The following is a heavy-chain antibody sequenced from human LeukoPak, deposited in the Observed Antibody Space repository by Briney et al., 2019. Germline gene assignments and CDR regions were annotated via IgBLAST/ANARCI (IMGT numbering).Heavy chain of an antibody. CDR3: ARRLGYCSSTSCYFDY. Sequence: PSETLSLTCTVSGGSTSSSSYYWGWIRQPPGKGLEWIGSIYYSGSTYYNPSLKSRVTISVDTSKNQFSLKLSSVTAADTAVYYCARRLGYCSSTSCYFDYWGQGTLVTVSS. CDR1: GGSTSSSSYY. V-gene: IGHV4-39*01. D-gene: IGHD2-2*01. CDR2: IYYSGST. J-gene: IGHJ4*02.